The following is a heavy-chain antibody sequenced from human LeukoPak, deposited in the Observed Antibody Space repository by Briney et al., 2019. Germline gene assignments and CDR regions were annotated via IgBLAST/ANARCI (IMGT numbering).Heavy chain of an antibody. Sequence: GGSLRLSCAASGFTFSSYAMSWVRQAPGKGLEWVSAISGSGGSTYYADSVKGRFTISRDNSKNTLYLQMNSLRAEDTAVYYCAKDGYCSGGSCYRYYFDYWGQGTLVTVSS. CDR3: AKDGYCSGGSCYRYYFDY. V-gene: IGHV3-23*01. J-gene: IGHJ4*02. CDR2: ISGSGGST. D-gene: IGHD2-15*01. CDR1: GFTFSSYA.